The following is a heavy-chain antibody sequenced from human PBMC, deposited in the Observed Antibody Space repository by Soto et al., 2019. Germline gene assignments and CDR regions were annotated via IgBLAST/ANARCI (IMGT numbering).Heavy chain of an antibody. Sequence: SETLSLTCTVSGGSISGYYWIWIRQPPGKGLEWIGNAYYSGGAKYNPSVKRRVSISGDTSKNQFSLNLSSVTAADTAVYYCTRDGDGRMTTNPYYYYGMDVWGPGITVTVS. J-gene: IGHJ6*02. CDR3: TRDGDGRMTTNPYYYYGMDV. CDR2: AYYSGGA. CDR1: GGSISGYY. V-gene: IGHV4-59*01. D-gene: IGHD2-21*02.